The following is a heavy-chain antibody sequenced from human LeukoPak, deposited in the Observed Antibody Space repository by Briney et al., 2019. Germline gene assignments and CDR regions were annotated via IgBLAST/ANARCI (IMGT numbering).Heavy chain of an antibody. CDR3: ARDRAYGSGSYSNYYYYYGMDV. V-gene: IGHV3-30*03. Sequence: GRYLRLSCAASGFTFSSYGMHWVRQAPGKGLEWVAVISYDGSNRYYADSVKGRFTISRDNSKNTLYLQMNSLKAEDTAVYYCARDRAYGSGSYSNYYYYYGMDVWGKGTTVTVSS. J-gene: IGHJ6*04. CDR1: GFTFSSYG. D-gene: IGHD3-10*01. CDR2: ISYDGSNR.